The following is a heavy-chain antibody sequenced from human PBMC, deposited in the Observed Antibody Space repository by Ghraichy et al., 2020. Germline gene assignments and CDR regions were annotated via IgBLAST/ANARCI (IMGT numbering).Heavy chain of an antibody. Sequence: ETLSLTCAASEFTFGSYAMSWVRQAPGKGLEWVSGINDSGDSTYYTDSVKGRFTISRDNSKDRLYLQMNSLRAEDTAVYYCAKGSYFNLRFDYWGQGTLVTVSS. D-gene: IGHD3-10*01. CDR3: AKGSYFNLRFDY. CDR2: INDSGDST. J-gene: IGHJ4*02. CDR1: EFTFGSYA. V-gene: IGHV3-23*01.